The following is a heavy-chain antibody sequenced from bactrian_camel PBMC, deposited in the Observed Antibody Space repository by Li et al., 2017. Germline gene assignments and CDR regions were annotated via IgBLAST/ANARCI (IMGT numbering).Heavy chain of an antibody. J-gene: IGHJ4*01. V-gene: IGHV3S53*01. CDR2: IDFYGDT. D-gene: IGHD5*01. CDR3: AARSATFCGGWYLQQPAGFPW. CDR1: THSWTTNC. Sequence: HVQLVESGGGSVQAGGSLRLSCVPSTHSWTTNCVGWFRQTPGKEREGLAIIDFYGDTRSAKSVKGRFTISKDNDNHTLYLTMNNLRPEDTAMYYCAARSATFCGGWYLQQPAGFPWWGQGTQVTVS.